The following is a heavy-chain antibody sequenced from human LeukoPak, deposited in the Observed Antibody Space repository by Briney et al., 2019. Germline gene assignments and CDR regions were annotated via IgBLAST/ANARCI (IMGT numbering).Heavy chain of an antibody. J-gene: IGHJ4*02. CDR3: ARGSIVCSSTSCYSSGFDY. CDR1: GFTFSDYY. D-gene: IGHD2-2*02. CDR2: ISSSGSTI. Sequence: GGSLRLSCAASGFTFSDYYMSWIRQAPGKGLEWVPYISSSGSTIYYADSVKGRFTISRDNAKNSLYLQMNSLRAEDTAVYYCARGSIVCSSTSCYSSGFDYWGQGTLVTVSS. V-gene: IGHV3-11*01.